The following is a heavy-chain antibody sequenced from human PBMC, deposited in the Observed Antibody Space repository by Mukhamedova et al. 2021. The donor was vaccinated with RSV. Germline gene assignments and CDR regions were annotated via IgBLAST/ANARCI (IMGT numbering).Heavy chain of an antibody. CDR3: ASTSSSSRMDYYYYYMDV. CDR2: IIPIFGTA. Sequence: QGLEWMGGIIPIFGTANYAQKFQGRVTITADESTSTAYMELSSLRSEDTAVYYCASTSSSSRMDYYYYYMDVWGKGTTVTVSS. V-gene: IGHV1-69*01. J-gene: IGHJ6*03. D-gene: IGHD6-6*01.